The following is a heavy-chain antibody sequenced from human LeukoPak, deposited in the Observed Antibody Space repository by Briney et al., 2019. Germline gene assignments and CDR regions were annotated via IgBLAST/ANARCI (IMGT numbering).Heavy chain of an antibody. CDR1: GYTFTGYG. J-gene: IGHJ6*04. Sequence: ASVKVSCKASGYTFTGYGISWVRQAPGEGGERRGWISADNGKTNYAQKLQGGVTMTTDTSTSTAYMELRSLRSDDTAVYCCGRDLTESGMDVWGKGTTVTVSS. V-gene: IGHV1-18*04. CDR3: GRDLTESGMDV. CDR2: ISADNGKT. D-gene: IGHD4-11*01.